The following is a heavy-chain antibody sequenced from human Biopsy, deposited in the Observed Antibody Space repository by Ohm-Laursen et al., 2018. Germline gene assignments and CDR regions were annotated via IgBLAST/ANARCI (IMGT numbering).Heavy chain of an antibody. Sequence: SLRLSCAASGSRFADYAMLWVWQAPGKGLEWVSGISWSSGTIGYADSVKGRCTVYRENAKNSLFLQMNSLRVEDTAIYYCVKSDYSGGFWEASDDWGQGTLVTVSS. CDR2: ISWSSGTI. CDR3: VKSDYSGGFWEASDD. D-gene: IGHD2-15*01. J-gene: IGHJ4*02. CDR1: GSRFADYA. V-gene: IGHV3-9*01.